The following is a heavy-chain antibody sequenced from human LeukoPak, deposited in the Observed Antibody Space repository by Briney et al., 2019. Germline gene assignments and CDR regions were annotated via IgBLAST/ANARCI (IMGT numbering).Heavy chain of an antibody. D-gene: IGHD3-3*01. CDR3: ARVSSGYWVNYYYYYMDV. CDR1: GDTIISTTYC. Sequence: PSETLSLTCNVSGDTIISTTYCWVWIRQPPGKGLEWIGSIYSSGTTYYNASLKGRVTILVDTSKNQFSLNLNSVTAADTAVYYCARVSSGYWVNYYYYYMDVWGKGTTVTVSS. CDR2: IYSSGTT. V-gene: IGHV4-39*07. J-gene: IGHJ6*03.